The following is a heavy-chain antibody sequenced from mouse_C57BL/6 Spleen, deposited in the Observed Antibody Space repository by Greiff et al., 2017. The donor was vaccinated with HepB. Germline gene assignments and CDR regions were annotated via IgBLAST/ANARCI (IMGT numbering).Heavy chain of an antibody. CDR1: GYTFTSYW. CDR2: IYPSDSET. J-gene: IGHJ4*01. V-gene: IGHV1-61*01. Sequence: QVQLQQPGAELVRPGSSVKLSCKASGYTFTSYWMDWVKQRPGQGLEWIGNIYPSDSETHYNQKFKDKATLTVDKSSSTAYMQLSSLTSEDSAVYYCARGADDNYPYYAMDYWGQGTSVTVSS. D-gene: IGHD2-1*01. CDR3: ARGADDNYPYYAMDY.